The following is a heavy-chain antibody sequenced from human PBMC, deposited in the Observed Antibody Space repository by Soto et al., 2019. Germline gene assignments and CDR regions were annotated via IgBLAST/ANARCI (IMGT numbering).Heavy chain of an antibody. CDR1: GFTFSSYG. Sequence: GGSLRLSCAASGFTFSSYGMHWVRQAPGKGLEWVAVIWYDGSNKYYADSVKGRFTISRDNSKNTLYLQMNSLRAEDTAVYYCARDCIGGSCSSSSVDYYYGMDVWGQGTTVTVSS. D-gene: IGHD2-15*01. V-gene: IGHV3-33*01. CDR2: IWYDGSNK. CDR3: ARDCIGGSCSSSSVDYYYGMDV. J-gene: IGHJ6*02.